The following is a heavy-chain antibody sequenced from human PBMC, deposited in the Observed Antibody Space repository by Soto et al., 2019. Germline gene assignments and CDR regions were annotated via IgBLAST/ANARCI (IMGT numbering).Heavy chain of an antibody. CDR1: GFTFSSYG. Sequence: GGSLRLSCAASGFTFSSYGMHWVRQAPGKGLEWVAIISYDGSNKYYADSVKGRFTISRDDSKNTLYLQMNSLRAEDTAVYYCAKDLVFPEPSDSWGQGTLVTVSS. CDR2: ISYDGSNK. D-gene: IGHD3-16*01. CDR3: AKDLVFPEPSDS. V-gene: IGHV3-30*18. J-gene: IGHJ4*02.